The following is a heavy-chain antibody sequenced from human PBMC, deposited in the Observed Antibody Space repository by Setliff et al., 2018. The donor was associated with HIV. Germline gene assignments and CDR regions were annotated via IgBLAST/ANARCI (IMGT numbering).Heavy chain of an antibody. J-gene: IGHJ4*02. Sequence: GSLRLSCAASGFTFSSYAMNWVRQAPGKGLEWVSVITGGGDKTYYADSVKGRFTISRDNSKNTLYLQMDSLRAEDAAVYYCAKDHSSGWHYYFDYWGQGTLVTVSS. CDR3: AKDHSSGWHYYFDY. CDR1: GFTFSSYA. D-gene: IGHD6-19*01. V-gene: IGHV3-23*01. CDR2: ITGGGDKT.